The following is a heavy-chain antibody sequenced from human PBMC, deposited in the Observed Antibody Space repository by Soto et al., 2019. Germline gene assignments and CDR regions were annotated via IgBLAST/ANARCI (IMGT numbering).Heavy chain of an antibody. Sequence: SETLSLTCTVSGGSISSGDYYWSWIRQPPGKGLEWIGYIYYSGSTYYNPSLKSRVTISVDTSKNQFSLKLSSVTAADMAVYYCARDRLDYYFDYWGQGTLVTVSS. CDR1: GGSISSGDYY. V-gene: IGHV4-30-4*01. CDR2: IYYSGST. D-gene: IGHD2-2*03. J-gene: IGHJ4*02. CDR3: ARDRLDYYFDY.